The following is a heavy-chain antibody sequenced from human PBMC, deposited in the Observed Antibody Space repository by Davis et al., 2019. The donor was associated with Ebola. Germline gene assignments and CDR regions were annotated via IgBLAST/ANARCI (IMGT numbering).Heavy chain of an antibody. Sequence: GESLKISCAASGFTFSSYAMSWVRQAPGKGPEWVSGLWSGGLNKYYADSVKGRFTVSRDNSRNTLYLQLNSLRAEDTAVYYCAKDYFDYWGQGTLVTVSS. V-gene: IGHV3-23*03. CDR1: GFTFSSYA. CDR3: AKDYFDY. CDR2: LWSGGLNK. J-gene: IGHJ4*02.